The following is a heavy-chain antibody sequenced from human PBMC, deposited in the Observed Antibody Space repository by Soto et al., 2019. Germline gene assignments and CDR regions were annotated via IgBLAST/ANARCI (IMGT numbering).Heavy chain of an antibody. CDR3: AKDKAVVILYYFDY. CDR1: GFTFSSYG. D-gene: IGHD2-21*01. V-gene: IGHV3-30*18. CDR2: ISYDGSNK. J-gene: IGHJ4*02. Sequence: QVQLVESGGGVVQPGRSLRLSCAASGFTFSSYGMPWVRQAPGKGLEWVAVISYDGSNKYYADSVKGRFTISRDNSKNTLYLQMNSLRAEDPAVYYCAKDKAVVILYYFDYRGQGTLVTVSS.